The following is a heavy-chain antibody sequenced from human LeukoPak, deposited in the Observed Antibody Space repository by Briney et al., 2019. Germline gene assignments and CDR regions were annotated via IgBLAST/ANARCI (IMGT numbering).Heavy chain of an antibody. CDR2: IIPFFGTA. V-gene: IGHV1-69*05. J-gene: IGHJ4*02. CDR3: AGNDGGSYRAGFDY. Sequence: SVKVSCKASGGTFSSYAISWVRQAPGQGGEWMGGIIPFFGTANYAQKFQGGVTINTDESTSTAYMELSSLRSEDTAVYYCAGNDGGSYRAGFDYWGQGTLVTVSS. D-gene: IGHD1-26*01. CDR1: GGTFSSYA.